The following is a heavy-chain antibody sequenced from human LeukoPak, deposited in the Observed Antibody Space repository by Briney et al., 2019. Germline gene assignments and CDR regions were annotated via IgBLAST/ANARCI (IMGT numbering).Heavy chain of an antibody. J-gene: IGHJ4*02. Sequence: ASVKVSCKASGYTFSSYYMHWVRQAPGQGLEWMGIINPSGGSTSYAQKFQGRVTMTRDTSTSTVYMELSSLRSEDTAVYYCAREDGSSGPPSYFDYWGQGTLVTVSS. CDR2: INPSGGST. V-gene: IGHV1-46*01. D-gene: IGHD6-19*01. CDR3: AREDGSSGPPSYFDY. CDR1: GYTFSSYY.